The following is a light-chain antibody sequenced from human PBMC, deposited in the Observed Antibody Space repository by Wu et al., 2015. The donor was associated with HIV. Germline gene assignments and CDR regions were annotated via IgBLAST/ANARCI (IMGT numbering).Light chain of an antibody. CDR2: GAS. CDR1: EDVATY. V-gene: IGKV1-39*01. CDR3: QQSYSSPRT. Sequence: DTLMTQSPSSLSASVGARVIITCRASEDVATYVNWYQQRPGKPPKLLIYGASNLPSGVSPRFSGAGSGTDFTLTINRLQAEDFAIYYCQQSYSSPRTFGQGTKV. J-gene: IGKJ1*01.